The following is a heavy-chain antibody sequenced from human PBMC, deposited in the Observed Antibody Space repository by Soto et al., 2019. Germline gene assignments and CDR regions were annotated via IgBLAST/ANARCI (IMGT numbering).Heavy chain of an antibody. V-gene: IGHV1-2*02. J-gene: IGHJ4*02. CDR1: RYTFTGYY. CDR2: INPNSGGT. CDR3: ARPAAAGTLIFGY. D-gene: IGHD6-13*01. Sequence: GASVKVSCKASRYTFTGYYMHWVRQAPGQGLEWMGWINPNSGGTNYAQKFQGRVTMTRDTSISTAYMELSRLRSDDTAVYYCARPAAAGTLIFGYWGQGTLVTVSS.